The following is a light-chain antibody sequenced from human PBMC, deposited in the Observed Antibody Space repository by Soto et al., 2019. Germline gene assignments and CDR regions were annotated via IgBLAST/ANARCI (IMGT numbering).Light chain of an antibody. CDR2: AAS. CDR1: QSFRSSY. V-gene: IGKV3-20*01. J-gene: IGKJ5*01. Sequence: EIVLTQSPGTLSLSPGDRATLSCRASQSFRSSYLAWYQQRPGQAPRLLIYAASSRATGIPDRFSGSGSGTDFTLTISRLEPEDYAVYYCQQYGSSPGFTFGGGTRLEI. CDR3: QQYGSSPGFT.